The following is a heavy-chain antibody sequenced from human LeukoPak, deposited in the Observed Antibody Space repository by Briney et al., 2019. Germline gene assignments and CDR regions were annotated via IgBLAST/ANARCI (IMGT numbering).Heavy chain of an antibody. Sequence: ASVKVSCKASGYTFSSYGISWVRQAPGQGLEWMGWISAYNGNTNYAQKLQGRIAMTTDTSTSTAYMELRSLGSDDTAMYYCARARYYGSGSYYDYWGQGTLVTVSS. CDR2: ISAYNGNT. V-gene: IGHV1-18*01. D-gene: IGHD3-10*01. CDR3: ARARYYGSGSYYDY. J-gene: IGHJ4*02. CDR1: GYTFSSYG.